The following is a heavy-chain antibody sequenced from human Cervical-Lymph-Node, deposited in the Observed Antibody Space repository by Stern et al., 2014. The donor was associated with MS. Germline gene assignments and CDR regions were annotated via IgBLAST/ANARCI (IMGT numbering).Heavy chain of an antibody. CDR1: GGSFSSYT. V-gene: IGHV1-69*01. CDR2: VIPMFRSA. CDR3: ARGPPSQPLNY. Sequence: QVQLVQSGPDVKKPGSSVKISCKASGGSFSSYTITWVRPAPGLGLEYMGGVIPMFRSATYAPKFRDRLTITADESTSTAFMELTSLLLEDTAVYYCARGPPSQPLNYWGQGTLVTVSS. J-gene: IGHJ4*02. D-gene: IGHD1-14*01.